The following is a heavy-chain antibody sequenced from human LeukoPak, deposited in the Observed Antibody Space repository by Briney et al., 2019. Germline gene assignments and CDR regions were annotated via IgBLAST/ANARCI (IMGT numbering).Heavy chain of an antibody. CDR3: AKDRREVGATDLDY. CDR1: GFTFDDYA. CDR2: ISWNSGSI. D-gene: IGHD1-26*01. V-gene: IGHV3-9*01. Sequence: PGGSLRLSCAASGFTFDDYAMHWVRQAPGKGLEWVSGISWNSGSIGYADSVKGRFTISRDNAKNSLYLQMNSLRAEDTALYYCAKDRREVGATDLDYWGQGTLVTVSS. J-gene: IGHJ4*02.